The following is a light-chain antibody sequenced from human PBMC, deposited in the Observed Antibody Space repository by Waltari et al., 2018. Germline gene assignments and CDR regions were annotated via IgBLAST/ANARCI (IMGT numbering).Light chain of an antibody. CDR2: DAT. V-gene: IGKV1-33*01. J-gene: IGKJ4*01. Sequence: DIEMTQSPCSLSAAVGDRVTITCQATQDSSNYLNWYQQKPGQAPKPLIYDATSLQTGVPSTFIGSESGTDFTFSISSLQPEDIATYYCQPFDTLPLTFGGGTKVEIK. CDR1: QDSSNY. CDR3: QPFDTLPLT.